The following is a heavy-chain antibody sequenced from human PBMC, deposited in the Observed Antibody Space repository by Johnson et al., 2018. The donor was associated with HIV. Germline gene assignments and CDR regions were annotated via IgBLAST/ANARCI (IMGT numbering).Heavy chain of an antibody. V-gene: IGHV3-23*04. D-gene: IGHD1-20*01. CDR2: ISGSGGSA. Sequence: VQLVESGGGLVQPGGSLRLSCAASGFTFSNAWMSWVRQAPGKGLEWVSAISGSGGSAYYADSVKGRFTISRDNAKNSLYLQMNSLRAEDTAVYYCARVRPYNWNDVHAFDIWGQETMVTVSS. J-gene: IGHJ3*02. CDR1: GFTFSNAW. CDR3: ARVRPYNWNDVHAFDI.